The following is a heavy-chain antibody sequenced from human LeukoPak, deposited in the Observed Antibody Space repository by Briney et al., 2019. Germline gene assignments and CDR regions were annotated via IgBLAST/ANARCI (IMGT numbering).Heavy chain of an antibody. CDR3: ARLTGDAFDI. D-gene: IGHD7-27*01. J-gene: IGHJ3*02. CDR2: ITSTSSSI. CDR1: GFTFSSYA. V-gene: IGHV3-48*01. Sequence: GGSLRLSCAASGFTFSSYAMSWVRQAPGKGLEWISYITSTSSSIYYAGSVKGRFTISRDNAKNSLYLQMNSLRAEDTAVFYCARLTGDAFDIWGQGTMLTVSS.